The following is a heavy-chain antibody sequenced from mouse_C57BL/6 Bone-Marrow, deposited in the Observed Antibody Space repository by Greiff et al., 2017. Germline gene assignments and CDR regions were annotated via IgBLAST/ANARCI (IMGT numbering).Heavy chain of an antibody. CDR2: ISSGGSYT. CDR1: GFTFSSYG. D-gene: IGHD2-3*01. CDR3: ARQGDGYYVDY. J-gene: IGHJ2*01. V-gene: IGHV5-6*01. Sequence: EVKLVESGGDLVKPGGSLKLSCAASGFTFSSYGMSWVRQTPDKRLEWVATISSGGSYTYYPDSVKGRFTISRDNAKNTLYLQMSSLKSEDTAMYYCARQGDGYYVDYWGQGTTLTVSS.